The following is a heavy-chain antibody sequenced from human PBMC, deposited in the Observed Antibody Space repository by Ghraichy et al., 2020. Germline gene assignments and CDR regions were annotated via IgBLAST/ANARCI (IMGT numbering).Heavy chain of an antibody. V-gene: IGHV3-9*01. Sequence: SLNISCAASGFTFDDYAMHWVRQAPGKGLEWVSGISWNSGSIGYADSVKGRFTISRDNAKNSLYLQMNSLRAEDTALYYCAKDTSRGVCYFDYWGQGTLVTVSS. CDR2: ISWNSGSI. CDR3: AKDTSRGVCYFDY. J-gene: IGHJ4*02. CDR1: GFTFDDYA. D-gene: IGHD3-10*01.